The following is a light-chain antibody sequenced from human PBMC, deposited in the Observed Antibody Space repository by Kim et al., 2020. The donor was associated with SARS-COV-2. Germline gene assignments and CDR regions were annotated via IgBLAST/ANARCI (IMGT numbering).Light chain of an antibody. CDR2: DVS. J-gene: IGLJ2*01. Sequence: GQSVTISCTGTSSDVGGYNYVSWYQQHPGKAPKLMIYDVSKRPSGVPDRFSGSKSGNTASLTVSRLQAEDEADYYCCSYAGSYNVVFGGGTQLTVL. V-gene: IGLV2-11*01. CDR1: SSDVGGYNY. CDR3: CSYAGSYNVV.